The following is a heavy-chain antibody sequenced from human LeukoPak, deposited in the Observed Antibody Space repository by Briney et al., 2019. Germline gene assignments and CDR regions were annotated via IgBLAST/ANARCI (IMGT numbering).Heavy chain of an antibody. Sequence: GGSLRLSCSASGFTFSSYAMHWVRQAPGKGLEWVSYISSSSSTIYYADSVKGRFTISRDNAKNSLYLQMNSLRDEDTAVYYCARDLGWPYYYDSSGYPDYCGQGTLVTVSS. V-gene: IGHV3-48*02. CDR2: ISSSSSTI. J-gene: IGHJ4*02. D-gene: IGHD3-22*01. CDR1: GFTFSSYA. CDR3: ARDLGWPYYYDSSGYPDY.